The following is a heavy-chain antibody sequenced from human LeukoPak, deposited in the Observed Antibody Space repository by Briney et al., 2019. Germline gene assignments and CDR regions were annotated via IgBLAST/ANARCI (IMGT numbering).Heavy chain of an antibody. Sequence: SVKVSCKASGGTFNSYAISWVRQAPGQGLEWMGGIIPIFGTANYAQKFQGRVTITTDESTSTAYMELSSLRSEDTAVYYCARGPYYYDSSGYYYGLDYWGQGTLVTVSS. V-gene: IGHV1-69*05. CDR2: IIPIFGTA. J-gene: IGHJ4*02. D-gene: IGHD3-22*01. CDR1: GGTFNSYA. CDR3: ARGPYYYDSSGYYYGLDY.